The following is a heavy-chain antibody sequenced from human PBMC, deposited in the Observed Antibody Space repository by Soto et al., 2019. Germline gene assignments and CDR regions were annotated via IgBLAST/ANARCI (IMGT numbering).Heavy chain of an antibody. CDR2: IYATGTT. V-gene: IGHV4-4*07. D-gene: IGHD1-1*01. CDR1: CASISGFY. Sequence: SETLSLTCTVSCASISGFYWSWIRKSVGKGLEWIGRIYATGTTDYNPSLKSRVMMSVDTSKKQFSLKLRSVTAADTAVYYCVRDGTKTLRDWFDPWGQGISVTVSS. CDR3: VRDGTKTLRDWFDP. J-gene: IGHJ5*02.